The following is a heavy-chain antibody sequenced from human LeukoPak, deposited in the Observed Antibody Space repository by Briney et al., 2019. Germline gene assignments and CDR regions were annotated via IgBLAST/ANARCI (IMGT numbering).Heavy chain of an antibody. V-gene: IGHV3-23*01. Sequence: GGSLRLSCAASGFTFSSYAMSWVRQAPGKGLEWVSAISGSGGSTYYADSVKGRFTISRDTSKNTLYLQMNSLRAEDTAVYYCAKDSRHYDFWSGYPSDAFDIWGQGTMVTVSS. D-gene: IGHD3-3*01. CDR3: AKDSRHYDFWSGYPSDAFDI. CDR1: GFTFSSYA. CDR2: ISGSGGST. J-gene: IGHJ3*02.